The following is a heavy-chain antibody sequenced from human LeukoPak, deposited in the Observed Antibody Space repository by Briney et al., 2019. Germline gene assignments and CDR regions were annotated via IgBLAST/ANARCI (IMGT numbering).Heavy chain of an antibody. CDR3: ARGYGGSGYYYFDY. J-gene: IGHJ4*02. V-gene: IGHV4-59*01. CDR2: IYYSGST. CDR1: GGSISSYY. Sequence: SETLSLTCTVSGGSISSYYGSWIRQPPGKGLEWIGYIYYSGSTNYNPSLKSRVTISVDTSKNQFSLKLSSVTAADTAVYYCARGYGGSGYYYFDYWGQGTLVTVSS. D-gene: IGHD3-22*01.